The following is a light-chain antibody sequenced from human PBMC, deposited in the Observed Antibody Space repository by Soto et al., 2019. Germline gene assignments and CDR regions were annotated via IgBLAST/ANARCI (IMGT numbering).Light chain of an antibody. CDR1: SSDVGGYDY. J-gene: IGLJ2*01. CDR2: EVN. V-gene: IGLV2-14*01. Sequence: QSVVTQPASVSGSPGQSITISCTGTSSDVGGYDYVSWYQQYPGKAPRLIIYEVNNRPSGVSDRFSGSKSGNTASLTISGLRAEDEGDYFCSSFTVTSALILFGGGTKLTVL. CDR3: SSFTVTSALIL.